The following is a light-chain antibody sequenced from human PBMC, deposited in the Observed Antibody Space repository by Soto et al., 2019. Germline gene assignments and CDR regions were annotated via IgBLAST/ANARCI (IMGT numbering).Light chain of an antibody. J-gene: IGKJ4*01. CDR3: QQTSSTPT. CDR2: AAS. V-gene: IGKV1-39*01. Sequence: YAASSLQTGVSSRFSGSGSGTDFTLTISNLQPEDFATYYCQQTSSTPTFGGGTKVDIK.